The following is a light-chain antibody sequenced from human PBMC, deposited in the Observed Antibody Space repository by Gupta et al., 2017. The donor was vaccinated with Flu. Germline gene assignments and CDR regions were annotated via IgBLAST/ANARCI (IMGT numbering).Light chain of an antibody. V-gene: IGLV2-14*01. CDR1: TSDAGGYNS. CDR3: SSYTSGSTLVVA. CDR2: DVS. Sequence: QSALTQPASVSGSPGQSTTISCTGTTSDAGGYNSVSWYQQRPGTAPKLMIYDVSNRPSGISNRFSGSKSGNTASLTISGLQAEDEADYYCSSYTSGSTLVVAFGGGTKLTVL. J-gene: IGLJ2*01.